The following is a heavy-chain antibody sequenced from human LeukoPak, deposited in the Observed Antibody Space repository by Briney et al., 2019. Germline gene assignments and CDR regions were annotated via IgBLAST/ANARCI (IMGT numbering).Heavy chain of an antibody. CDR1: GYTFTGYY. D-gene: IGHD3-22*01. Sequence: ASVKVSCKASGYTFTGYYMHWVRQAPGQGLEWMGWINPSGGSTSYAQKFQGRVTMTRDMSTSTVYMELSSLRSEDTAVYYCASTHYYDSSGYYSSNWFDPWGQGTLVTVSS. CDR2: INPSGGST. V-gene: IGHV1-46*01. J-gene: IGHJ5*02. CDR3: ASTHYYDSSGYYSSNWFDP.